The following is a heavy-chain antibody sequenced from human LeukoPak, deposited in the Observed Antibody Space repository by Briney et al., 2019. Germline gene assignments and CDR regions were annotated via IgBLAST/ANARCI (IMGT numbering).Heavy chain of an antibody. J-gene: IGHJ4*02. Sequence: ASVKVSCKVSGYTLTELSMHWVRQAPGKGLEWMGGFDLEDGETIYAQKFQGRVTMTEDTSTDTAYMELSSLRSEDTAVYYCATAASILTGYYGFDYWGQGTLVTVSS. D-gene: IGHD3-9*01. CDR1: GYTLTELS. CDR3: ATAASILTGYYGFDY. CDR2: FDLEDGET. V-gene: IGHV1-24*01.